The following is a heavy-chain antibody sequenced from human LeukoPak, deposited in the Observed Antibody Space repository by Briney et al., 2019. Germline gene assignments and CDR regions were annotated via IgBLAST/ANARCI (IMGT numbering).Heavy chain of an antibody. V-gene: IGHV3-21*01. D-gene: IGHD6-13*01. J-gene: IGHJ4*02. CDR1: GFTFSSYS. Sequence: GGSLRLSCAASGFTFSSYSMNWVRRAPGKGLEWVSSISSSSSYIYYADSVKGRFTISRDNAKNSLYLQMNSLRAEDTAVYNCARAGHRSSSWTVWLHAYFDYWGQGTLVTVSS. CDR3: ARAGHRSSSWTVWLHAYFDY. CDR2: ISSSSSYI.